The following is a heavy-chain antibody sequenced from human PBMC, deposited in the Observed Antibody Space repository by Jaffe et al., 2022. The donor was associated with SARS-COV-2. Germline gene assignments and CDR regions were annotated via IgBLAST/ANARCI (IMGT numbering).Heavy chain of an antibody. D-gene: IGHD3-22*01. CDR1: GYTFTSYG. V-gene: IGHV1-18*01. CDR3: ARAITPNYYYDSSGYIDY. CDR2: ISAYNGNT. J-gene: IGHJ4*02. Sequence: QVQLVQSGAEVKKPGASVKVSCKASGYTFTSYGISWVRQAPGQGLEWMGWISAYNGNTNYAQKLQGRVTMTTDTSTSTAYMELRSLRSDDTAVYYCARAITPNYYYDSSGYIDYWGQGTLVTVSS.